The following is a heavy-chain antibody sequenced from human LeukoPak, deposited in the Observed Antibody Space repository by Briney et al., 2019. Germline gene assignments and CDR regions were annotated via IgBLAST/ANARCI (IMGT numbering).Heavy chain of an antibody. D-gene: IGHD3-22*01. CDR2: INHTGNT. Sequence: SETLSLTCAVHGGSFSGCYWSWIRQPPGKGPEWVGEINHTGNTNYNPSLKSRVTISVDTSKKQFSLNRTSVTAADTAVYYCARRPYRFYYDSSGYYYFDYWGQGTLVTVSS. CDR3: ARRPYRFYYDSSGYYYFDY. CDR1: GGSFSGCY. J-gene: IGHJ4*02. V-gene: IGHV4-34*01.